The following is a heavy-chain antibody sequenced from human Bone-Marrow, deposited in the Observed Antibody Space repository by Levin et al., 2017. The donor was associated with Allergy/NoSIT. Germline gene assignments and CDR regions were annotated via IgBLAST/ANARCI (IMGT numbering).Heavy chain of an antibody. D-gene: IGHD1-26*01. CDR2: INHSGST. CDR1: GGSFSGYY. V-gene: IGHV4-34*01. CDR3: ARGKRRSAYSGSFGGLSVDP. J-gene: IGHJ5*02. Sequence: SETLSLTCAVYGGSFSGYYWSWIRQPPGKGLEWIGEINHSGSTNYNPSLKSRVTISVDTSKNQFSLKLSSVTAADTAVYYCARGKRRSAYSGSFGGLSVDPWGQGTLVTVSS.